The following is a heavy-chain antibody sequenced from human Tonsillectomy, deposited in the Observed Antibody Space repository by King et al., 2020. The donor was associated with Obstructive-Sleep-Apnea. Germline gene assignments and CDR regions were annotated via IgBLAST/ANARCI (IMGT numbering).Heavy chain of an antibody. V-gene: IGHV5-51*01. CDR3: ARRMTSADYGMDV. CDR2: IYPGDSDT. J-gene: IGHJ6*02. D-gene: IGHD4-17*01. Sequence: VQLVESGAEVKKPGESLKISCKGSGYSFTTYWIGWVRQMPGKGLEWMGIIYPGDSDTRYSPSFQGQVTISADKSISTAYLQWSSLKASDTAMYYCARRMTSADYGMDVWGLGTTVTVSS. CDR1: GYSFTTYW.